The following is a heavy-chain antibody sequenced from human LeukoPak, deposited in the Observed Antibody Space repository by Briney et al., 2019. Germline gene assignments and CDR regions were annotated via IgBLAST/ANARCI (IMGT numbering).Heavy chain of an antibody. Sequence: PGGSLRLSCVASGFKFSTYGMHWVRQPPGKGLEWVAVISYDGRNHSYADAVKGRFTISRDNSKNTQYLQMNSLRAEDTAVYYCASLFLCYGCSSSSASVNIWGQGTMVTVSS. CDR2: ISYDGRNH. J-gene: IGHJ3*02. CDR3: ASLFLCYGCSSSSASVNI. D-gene: IGHD6-6*01. CDR1: GFKFSTYG. V-gene: IGHV3-30*03.